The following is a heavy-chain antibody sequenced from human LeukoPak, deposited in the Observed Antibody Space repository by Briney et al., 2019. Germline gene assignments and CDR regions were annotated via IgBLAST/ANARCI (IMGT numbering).Heavy chain of an antibody. J-gene: IGHJ3*02. Sequence: SETLSLTCTVSGGSISSYYWSWIRQPPGKGLERIGYIYYSGSTNYNPSLKSRVTISVDTSKNQFSLKLSSVTAADTAVYYCARRIDYYDISGYSRGAFDIWGQGTMVTVSS. D-gene: IGHD3-22*01. CDR3: ARRIDYYDISGYSRGAFDI. V-gene: IGHV4-59*08. CDR2: IYYSGST. CDR1: GGSISSYY.